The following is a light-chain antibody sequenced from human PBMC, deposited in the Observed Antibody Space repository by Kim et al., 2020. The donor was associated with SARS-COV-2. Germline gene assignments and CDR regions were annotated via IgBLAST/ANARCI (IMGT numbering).Light chain of an antibody. CDR3: QAWDSSIYYV. J-gene: IGLJ1*01. Sequence: SPGPTASITCSGDNLGDKYACWYQQKPGQSPVLVIYQDNKRPSGIPERFSGSNSGNTATLTISGTQAMDEADYFCQAWDSSIYYVFGTGTKVTVL. CDR2: QDN. V-gene: IGLV3-1*01. CDR1: NLGDKY.